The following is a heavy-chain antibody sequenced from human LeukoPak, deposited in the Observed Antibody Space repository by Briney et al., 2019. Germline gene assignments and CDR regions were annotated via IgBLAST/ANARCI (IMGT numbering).Heavy chain of an antibody. D-gene: IGHD6-19*01. CDR1: GGTFSSYA. J-gene: IGHJ4*02. CDR3: AREGVYSSGWYGY. CDR2: IIPIFGTA. V-gene: IGHV1-69*13. Sequence: SVKVSCKASGGTFSSYAISWVRQAPGQGLEWMGGIIPIFGTANYAQKFQGRVTITADESTSTAYMELSSLRSEDTAVYYCAREGVYSSGWYGYWGQGTLVTVSS.